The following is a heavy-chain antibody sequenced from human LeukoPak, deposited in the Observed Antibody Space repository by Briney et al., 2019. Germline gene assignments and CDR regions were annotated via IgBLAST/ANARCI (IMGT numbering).Heavy chain of an antibody. D-gene: IGHD1-26*01. CDR1: GGSISTYY. V-gene: IGHV4-59*08. J-gene: IGHJ1*01. Sequence: PSETLSLTCTLSGGSISTYYWSWVRQPPGKGLEWIGYIYYTGSTDYNPSLKSRVTISLDTSKNQFSLRLSSVTAADTAVYYCARSYSGSFLYWGQGSLVTVSS. CDR3: ARSYSGSFLY. CDR2: IYYTGST.